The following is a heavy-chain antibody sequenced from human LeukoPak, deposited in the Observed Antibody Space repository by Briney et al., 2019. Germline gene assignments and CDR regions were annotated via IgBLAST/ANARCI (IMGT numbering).Heavy chain of an antibody. CDR3: ATSGGYYQFDY. J-gene: IGHJ4*02. CDR2: TTGLGDNT. V-gene: IGHV3-23*01. D-gene: IGHD1-26*01. Sequence: GGSLRLSCAASGFFFSDSAMAWVRQAPGKGLEWVSTTTGLGDNTHYADSVKGRFTFSRDNSKNTLYLQMSSLRADDTAVYYCATSGGYYQFDYWGQGTLVTVSS. CDR1: GFFFSDSA.